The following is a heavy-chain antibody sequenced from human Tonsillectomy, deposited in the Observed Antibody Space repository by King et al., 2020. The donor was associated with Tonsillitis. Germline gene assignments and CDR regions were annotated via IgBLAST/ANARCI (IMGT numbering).Heavy chain of an antibody. CDR1: GYTFTGYY. CDR2: MNPNSGGT. Sequence: VQLVQSGAEVKKPGASVKVSCKASGYTFTGYYMHWVRQAPGQGLEWMGWMNPNSGGTNYAQKCQGRVTMTRDTSISTAYMELSRLRSDDTAVYYCTRALLRYSSGWYPDYWGQGTLVTVSS. CDR3: TRALLRYSSGWYPDY. V-gene: IGHV1-2*02. J-gene: IGHJ4*02. D-gene: IGHD6-19*01.